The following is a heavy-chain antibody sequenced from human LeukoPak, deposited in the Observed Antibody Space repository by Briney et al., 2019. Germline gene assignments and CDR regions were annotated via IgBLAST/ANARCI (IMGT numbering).Heavy chain of an antibody. D-gene: IGHD3-3*01. CDR2: ISGSGGST. CDR1: VFTFSSDA. J-gene: IGHJ4*02. CDR3: AKDPKRWSFTIFGVVTLMDY. Sequence: GGSLRLSCAASVFTFSSDAMSWGRQAPGKGLEWVSAISGSGGSTYYAETAKGRVTISTDNSKNTLYLQKNSLRAEDTAVYYCAKDPKRWSFTIFGVVTLMDYWGQGTLVTVSS. V-gene: IGHV3-23*01.